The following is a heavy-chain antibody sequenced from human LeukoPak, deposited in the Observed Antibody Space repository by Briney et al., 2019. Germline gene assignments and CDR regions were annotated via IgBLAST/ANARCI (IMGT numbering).Heavy chain of an antibody. CDR2: IYPGDSDT. J-gene: IGHJ4*02. D-gene: IGHD1-26*01. Sequence: GESLKISCKGSGYNFPIYWIGWVRQMPGKGLEWMGIIYPGDSDTRYSPSFQGQVTISADKSINTAYLRWSSLKASGTAMYYCARPSTSGIFREFDCWGQGTLVTVSS. CDR3: ARPSTSGIFREFDC. CDR1: GYNFPIYW. V-gene: IGHV5-51*01.